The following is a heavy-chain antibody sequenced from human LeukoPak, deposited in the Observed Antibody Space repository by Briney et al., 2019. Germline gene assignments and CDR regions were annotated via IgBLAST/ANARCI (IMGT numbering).Heavy chain of an antibody. CDR2: IYYSGST. CDR3: ARESDFWSGYFFDY. CDR1: GGSISRSSYY. Sequence: SETLSLTCTVSGGSISRSSYYWVWIRQPPGKGLEGFGSIYYSGSTNYNPSLKSRVTMSVDTSKNQFSLKLSSVTAADSVVYYCARESDFWSGYFFDYWGQGTLVTVSS. V-gene: IGHV4-39*07. D-gene: IGHD3-3*01. J-gene: IGHJ4*02.